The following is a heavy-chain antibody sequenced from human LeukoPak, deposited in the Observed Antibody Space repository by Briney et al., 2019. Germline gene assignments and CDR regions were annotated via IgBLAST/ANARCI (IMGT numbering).Heavy chain of an antibody. J-gene: IGHJ4*02. CDR1: GFAFSSYA. CDR2: IKHDGSED. D-gene: IGHD2-15*01. CDR3: ARDQTPFY. Sequence: GGSLRLSCAASGFAFSSYAMHWVRQAPGKGLEWVATIKHDGSEDYYLDSVKGRFTISRDNAKSSMWLQMNSLRAEDTAVYYCARDQTPFYWGQGSLVTVSS. V-gene: IGHV3-7*01.